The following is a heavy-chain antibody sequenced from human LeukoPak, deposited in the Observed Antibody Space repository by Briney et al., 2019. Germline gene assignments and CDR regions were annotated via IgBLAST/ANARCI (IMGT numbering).Heavy chain of an antibody. D-gene: IGHD5-24*01. CDR2: IYYSGST. Sequence: SIYYSGSTYYNPSLKSRVTISVDTSKNQFSLKLSSVTAADTAVYYCARHRKRWLQLSHFDYWGQGTLVTVSS. CDR3: ARHRKRWLQLSHFDY. J-gene: IGHJ4*02. V-gene: IGHV4-39*01.